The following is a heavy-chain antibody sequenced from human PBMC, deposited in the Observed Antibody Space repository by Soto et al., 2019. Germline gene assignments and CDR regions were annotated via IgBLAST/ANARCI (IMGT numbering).Heavy chain of an antibody. Sequence: GGSLRLSCAASGFTFSSYDMHWVRQATGKGLEWVSAIGTAGDTYYPGSVKGRLTISRGNAKKSLYLQMKSLMAGDTAVYYCARAWRVRHSHYMDVWGKGTTVTVSS. CDR2: IGTAGDT. CDR3: ARAWRVRHSHYMDV. J-gene: IGHJ6*03. V-gene: IGHV3-13*01. D-gene: IGHD3-3*01. CDR1: GFTFSSYD.